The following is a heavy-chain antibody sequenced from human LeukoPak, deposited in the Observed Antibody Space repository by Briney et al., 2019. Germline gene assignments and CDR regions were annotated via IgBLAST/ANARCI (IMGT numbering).Heavy chain of an antibody. D-gene: IGHD3-16*01. Sequence: GGSLRLSCVASGFTFSTYGMHWVRQAPGKGLEWVAVMSHDGGIEKYADSVKGRFTISRDNAKNSLYLQMSNLRAEDTAVYFCARGGGLDVWGQGATVTVSS. J-gene: IGHJ6*02. CDR2: MSHDGGIE. V-gene: IGHV3-30*03. CDR3: ARGGGLDV. CDR1: GFTFSTYG.